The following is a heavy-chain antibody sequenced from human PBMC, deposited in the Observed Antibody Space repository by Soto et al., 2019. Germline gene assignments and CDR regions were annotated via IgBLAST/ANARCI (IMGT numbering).Heavy chain of an antibody. Sequence: SVKVSCKASGGTFSSYAISWVRQAPGQGLEWMGGIIPIFGTANYAQKFQGRVTITADESTSTAYMELSSLRSEDTAVYYCASTLKYYYDSSGYYQLDYWGQGTMVTVSS. J-gene: IGHJ4*02. V-gene: IGHV1-69*13. CDR2: IIPIFGTA. D-gene: IGHD3-22*01. CDR1: GGTFSSYA. CDR3: ASTLKYYYDSSGYYQLDY.